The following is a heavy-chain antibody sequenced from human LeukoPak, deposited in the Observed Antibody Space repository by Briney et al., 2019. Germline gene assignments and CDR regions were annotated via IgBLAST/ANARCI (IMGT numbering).Heavy chain of an antibody. CDR3: ARDVRTKAGRPSETDYYYYMDV. CDR2: ISYGGSNE. Sequence: TGGSLRLSCAASGFTFSYYAIHWVRQAPGKGLEWVAVISYGGSNEYYADSVKGRFTISRDNSKNTLFLQMNSLRPEDTAVYYCARDVRTKAGRPSETDYYYYMDVWGKGTTVTVSS. V-gene: IGHV3-30-3*01. J-gene: IGHJ6*03. D-gene: IGHD6-6*01. CDR1: GFTFSYYA.